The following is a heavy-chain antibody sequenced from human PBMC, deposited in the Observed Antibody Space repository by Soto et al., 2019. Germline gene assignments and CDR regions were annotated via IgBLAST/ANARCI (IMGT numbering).Heavy chain of an antibody. V-gene: IGHV3-23*01. CDR3: ARRGSGSYYDY. Sequence: EVQLLESGGGLVQPGGSLRLSCAASGFTFSSYAMRWVRQAPVKGLEWVSAISGSGDSKYYADSVKGRFTISRDNSKNTLYLQMNSLRAEDTAVYYCARRGSGSYYDYWGQGTLVTVSS. CDR1: GFTFSSYA. D-gene: IGHD1-26*01. J-gene: IGHJ4*02. CDR2: ISGSGDSK.